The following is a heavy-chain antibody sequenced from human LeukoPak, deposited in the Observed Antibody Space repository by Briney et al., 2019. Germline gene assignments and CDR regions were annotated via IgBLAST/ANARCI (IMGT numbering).Heavy chain of an antibody. J-gene: IGHJ4*02. D-gene: IGHD1-26*01. CDR3: ARAVGANDY. V-gene: IGHV3-53*01. CDR1: GFTVNNNY. Sequence: GGSLRLSCTASGFTVNNNYMSWVRQAPGKGLQWVSFIFSDGTTSYADSVRGRFTISRDNSKNTLYLQMNSLRAEVTAVYYCARAVGANDYWGQGTLVTVSS. CDR2: IFSDGTT.